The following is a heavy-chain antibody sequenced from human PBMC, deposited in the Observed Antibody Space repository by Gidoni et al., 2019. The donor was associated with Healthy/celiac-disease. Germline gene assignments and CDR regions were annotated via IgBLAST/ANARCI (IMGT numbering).Heavy chain of an antibody. CDR1: GFTFSDYY. J-gene: IGHJ2*01. CDR2: ISSSSSTI. D-gene: IGHD6-13*01. V-gene: IGHV3-11*01. Sequence: QVQLVEPGGGLVKPGGSLRLSCAASGFTFSDYYMSWIRQAPGKGLEWVSYISSSSSTIYYADSVKGSFPIARDNAKNSLYLQMNSLSAEDTAVYYCARDSSSPDWYFDLWGRGTLVTVSS. CDR3: ARDSSSPDWYFDL.